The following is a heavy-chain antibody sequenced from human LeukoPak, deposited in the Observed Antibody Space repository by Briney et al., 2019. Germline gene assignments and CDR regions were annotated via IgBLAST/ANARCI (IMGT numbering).Heavy chain of an antibody. CDR2: ISYDGSNK. CDR3: AKDKGRPFIVVVPAAAPPDAFHI. J-gene: IGHJ3*02. D-gene: IGHD2-2*01. CDR1: GFTFSSYG. V-gene: IGHV3-30*18. Sequence: SGRSLRLSCAASGFTFSSYGVHWVRQAPGKGLEWVAVISYDGSNKYYADSVKGRFTISRDNSKNTLYLQMNSLRAEDTAVYYCAKDKGRPFIVVVPAAAPPDAFHIWGQGTMVTVSS.